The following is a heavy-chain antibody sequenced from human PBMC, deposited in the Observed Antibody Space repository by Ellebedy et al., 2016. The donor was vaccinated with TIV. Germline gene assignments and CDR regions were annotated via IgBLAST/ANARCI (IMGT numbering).Heavy chain of an antibody. Sequence: AASVKVSCKASGYTFTSYDINWVRQAPGQGLEWMGIINPSGGSTSYAQKFQGRVTMTRDTSTSTVYMELSSLRSEDTAVYYCARDEGSGYHLDAFDIWGQGTMVTVSS. CDR3: ARDEGSGYHLDAFDI. D-gene: IGHD3-3*01. CDR1: GYTFTSYD. V-gene: IGHV1-46*01. CDR2: INPSGGST. J-gene: IGHJ3*02.